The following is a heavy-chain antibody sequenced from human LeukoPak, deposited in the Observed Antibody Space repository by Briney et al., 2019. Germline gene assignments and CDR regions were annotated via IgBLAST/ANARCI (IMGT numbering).Heavy chain of an antibody. CDR1: GFTFTSSA. D-gene: IGHD1-26*01. J-gene: IGHJ5*02. V-gene: IGHV1-58*02. CDR2: IVVGSGNT. Sequence: SVKVSCKASGFTFTSSAMQWVRQARGQRLEWIGWIVVGSGNTNYAQKFQERVTITRDMSTSTAYMELGSLRSEDTAVYYCAGSSGSYSNWFDPWGQGTLVTVSS. CDR3: AGSSGSYSNWFDP.